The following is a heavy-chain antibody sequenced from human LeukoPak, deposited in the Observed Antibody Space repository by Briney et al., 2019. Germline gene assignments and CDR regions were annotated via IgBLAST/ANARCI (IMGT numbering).Heavy chain of an antibody. D-gene: IGHD7-27*01. Sequence: GGSLRLSCAASGFTVSSIYMSWVRQAPGKGLEWVSAISGSGGSTYYADSVKGRFTISRDNSKNTLYLQMNSLRAEDTAVYYCAKTNWDYYFDYWGQGTLVTVSS. CDR2: ISGSGGST. CDR1: GFTVSSIY. CDR3: AKTNWDYYFDY. V-gene: IGHV3-23*01. J-gene: IGHJ4*02.